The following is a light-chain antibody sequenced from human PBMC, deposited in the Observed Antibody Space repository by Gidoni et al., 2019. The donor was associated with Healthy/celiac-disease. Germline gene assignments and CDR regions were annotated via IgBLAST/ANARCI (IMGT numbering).Light chain of an antibody. CDR3: QQRSNGPPLT. V-gene: IGKV3-11*01. J-gene: IGKJ4*01. Sequence: ELVLTQSPATLSLSPVERATLSCRSSQSVNSYLAWYQQKPGQAHRLRIYVASNRATGIPASFSGSGSGTDFTLTIISIEPEDSAFYYCQQRSNGPPLTFGGGTKVEIK. CDR1: QSVNSY. CDR2: VAS.